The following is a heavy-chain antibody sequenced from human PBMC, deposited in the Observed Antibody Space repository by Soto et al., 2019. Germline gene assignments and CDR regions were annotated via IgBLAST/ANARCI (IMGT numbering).Heavy chain of an antibody. J-gene: IGHJ4*02. CDR1: GFTFSTYA. CDR3: AKGPLIVVVPFDS. V-gene: IGHV3-23*01. D-gene: IGHD2-15*01. CDR2: ITSLSSP. Sequence: EVQLLESGGGLVQPGGSLKLSCTASGFTFSTYAMSWVRQAPGKGLEWVSTITSLSSPYYADSVKGRFTISRDNHNNKLYLQMNSLRDEDTAVYYCAKGPLIVVVPFDSWGQGTLVTVSS.